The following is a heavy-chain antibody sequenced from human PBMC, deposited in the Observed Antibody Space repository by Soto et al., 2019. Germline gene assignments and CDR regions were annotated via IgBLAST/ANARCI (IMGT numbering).Heavy chain of an antibody. CDR3: ARGGVLRYFDWFLDYYYYGMDV. CDR2: ISAYNGNT. D-gene: IGHD3-9*01. V-gene: IGHV1-18*01. Sequence: GASVKVSCKASGYTFTSYGISWVRQAPGQGLEWMGWISAYNGNTNYAQKLQGRVTMTTDTSTSTAYMELRSLRSDDTAVYYCARGGVLRYFDWFLDYYYYGMDVWGQGTTVTVSS. CDR1: GYTFTSYG. J-gene: IGHJ6*02.